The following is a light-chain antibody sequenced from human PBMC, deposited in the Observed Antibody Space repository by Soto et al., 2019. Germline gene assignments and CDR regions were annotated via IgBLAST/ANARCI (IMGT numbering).Light chain of an antibody. CDR1: QAIRTA. J-gene: IGKJ1*01. CDR3: QQYGSSGT. Sequence: AIQLTQSPSSLYASVGDRVTITCRASQAIRTALGWYQQKPGKVPKLLIYAASILQSGVPSRFSGSGSGTDFTLTISSLQPEEFATYYRQQYGSSGTFGQGTKVDIK. V-gene: IGKV1-6*01. CDR2: AAS.